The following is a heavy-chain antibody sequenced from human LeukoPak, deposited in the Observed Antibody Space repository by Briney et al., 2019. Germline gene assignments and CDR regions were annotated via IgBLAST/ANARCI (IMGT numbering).Heavy chain of an antibody. V-gene: IGHV3-23*01. J-gene: IGHJ4*02. D-gene: IGHD3-10*01. CDR3: ALAGSGSYYHY. CDR2: ISGSGGST. CDR1: GFTFSSYA. Sequence: GGSLRLSCAASGFTFSSYAMSWVRQAPGKGLEWVSAISGSGGSTYYADSVKGRFTISRDNSKNTLYLQMNSLRAEDTAVYYCALAGSGSYYHYRGQGTLVTVSS.